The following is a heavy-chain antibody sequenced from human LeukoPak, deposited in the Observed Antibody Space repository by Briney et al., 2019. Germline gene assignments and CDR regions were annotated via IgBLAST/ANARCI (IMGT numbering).Heavy chain of an antibody. Sequence: PGGSLRLSCAASGFTVSSSHMSWVRQAPGKGLEWVSVIYSGGSTYSVDSVKGRFTISRDNSKNTLYLQMNSLRAEDTAVYYCARDKGSGRLFDYWGQGTLVTVSS. CDR3: ARDKGSGRLFDY. J-gene: IGHJ4*02. CDR1: GFTVSSSH. V-gene: IGHV3-66*01. CDR2: IYSGGST. D-gene: IGHD1-26*01.